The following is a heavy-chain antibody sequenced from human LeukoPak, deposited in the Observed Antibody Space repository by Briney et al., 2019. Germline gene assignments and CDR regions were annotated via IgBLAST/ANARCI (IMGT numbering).Heavy chain of an antibody. J-gene: IGHJ5*02. CDR3: ARAPVVPATGNNWFDP. V-gene: IGHV4-61*08. Sequence: SETLSLTCTVSGGSISSGGYYWSWIRQPPGKGLEWIGYIYYSGSTNYNPSLKSRVTISVDTSKNQFSLKLSSVTAADTAVYYCARAPVVPATGNNWFDPWGQGTLVTVSS. CDR1: GGSISSGGYY. CDR2: IYYSGST. D-gene: IGHD2-2*01.